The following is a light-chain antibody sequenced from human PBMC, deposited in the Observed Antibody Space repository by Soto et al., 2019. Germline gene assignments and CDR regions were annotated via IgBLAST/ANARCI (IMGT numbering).Light chain of an antibody. CDR2: GAS. V-gene: IGKV3-20*01. J-gene: IGKJ1*01. Sequence: EIVLTQSPGTLSLSPGERATLSCRASQSISSSYLAWHQQKSGQAPRLLINGASSRATGIPDRFSGSGSGTDFTLTISRLEPEDFAVYYCQQYDSSPWTFGQGTKVEIK. CDR3: QQYDSSPWT. CDR1: QSISSSY.